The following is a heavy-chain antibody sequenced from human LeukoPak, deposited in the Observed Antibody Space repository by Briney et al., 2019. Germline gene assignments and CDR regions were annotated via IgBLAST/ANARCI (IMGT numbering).Heavy chain of an antibody. V-gene: IGHV3-9*01. D-gene: IGHD5-12*01. CDR2: ISWNSGSI. J-gene: IGHJ4*02. CDR1: GFTFDDYA. CDR3: AKGGAYSGYDPGKNFDY. Sequence: GGSLRLSCAASGFTFDDYAMHWVRQAPGKGLEWVSGISWNSGSIGYADSVKGRFTISRDNAKNSLYLQINSLRAEDTALYYCAKGGAYSGYDPGKNFDYWGQGTLVTVSS.